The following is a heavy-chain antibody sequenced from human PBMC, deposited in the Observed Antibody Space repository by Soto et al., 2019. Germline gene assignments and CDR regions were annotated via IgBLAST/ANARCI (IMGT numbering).Heavy chain of an antibody. D-gene: IGHD6-6*01. V-gene: IGHV4-31*03. CDR1: GGSISSGGYY. CDR3: ARDWLEYSSSSGNYYYGMDV. Sequence: SETLSLTCSVSGGSISSGGYYWSWIRQHPGKGLEWIGYIYYSGSTYYNPSLKSRVTISVDTSKNQFSLKLSSVTAADTAVYYCARDWLEYSSSSGNYYYGMDVWGQGTTVTVSS. CDR2: IYYSGST. J-gene: IGHJ6*02.